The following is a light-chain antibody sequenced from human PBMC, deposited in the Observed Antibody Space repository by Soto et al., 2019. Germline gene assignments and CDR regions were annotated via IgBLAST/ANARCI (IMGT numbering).Light chain of an antibody. V-gene: IGKV1-27*01. J-gene: IGKJ5*01. CDR3: QNYDSAPIT. CDR2: AAS. CDR1: QSISAW. Sequence: DIQMTQSQSILSASVGDRVAITCRASQSISAWVAWYQQKPGKVPKVLIYAASTLQPGVPSRFSGSGSGTDFTLTINSLQPDDIATYYCQNYDSAPITFGQGTRLEIK.